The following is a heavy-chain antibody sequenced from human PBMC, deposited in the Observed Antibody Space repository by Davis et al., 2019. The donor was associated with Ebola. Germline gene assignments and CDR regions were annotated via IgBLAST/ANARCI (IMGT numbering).Heavy chain of an antibody. D-gene: IGHD3-3*01. V-gene: IGHV4-31*03. J-gene: IGHJ6*03. CDR2: IYYSGST. CDR3: VRGGVQIFGVVTPYMDV. Sequence: PSETLSLTCTVSGGSISSGGYYWSWIRQHPGKGLEWIGYIYYSGSTYYNPSLKSRVTISVDTSKNQFSLKLSSVTAADTAVYYCVRGGVQIFGVVTPYMDVWGKGTTVTVSS. CDR1: GGSISSGGYY.